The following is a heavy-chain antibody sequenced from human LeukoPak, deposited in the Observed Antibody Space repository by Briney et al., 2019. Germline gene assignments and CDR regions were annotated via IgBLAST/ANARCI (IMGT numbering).Heavy chain of an antibody. CDR1: GFTFSSYG. J-gene: IGHJ4*02. CDR3: ASAQYSSSPLDY. Sequence: GGSRRLSCAASGFTFSSYGMHWVRQAPGKGLEWVAVISYDGSNKYYTDSVKGRFTISRDNSKNTLYLQMNSLRAEDTAVYYCASAQYSSSPLDYWGQGTLVTVSS. D-gene: IGHD6-6*01. V-gene: IGHV3-30*03. CDR2: ISYDGSNK.